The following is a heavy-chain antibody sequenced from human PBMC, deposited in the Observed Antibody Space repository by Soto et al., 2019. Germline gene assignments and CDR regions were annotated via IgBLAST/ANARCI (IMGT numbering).Heavy chain of an antibody. Sequence: SVKVSCKASGGTFSSYAISWVRQAPGQGLEWMGGIIPIFGTANYAQKFQGRVTITADESTSTAYMELSSLRSEDTAVYYCARTSQTYGSEINYYGMDVWGQGTTVTVSS. CDR3: ARTSQTYGSEINYYGMDV. V-gene: IGHV1-69*13. CDR2: IIPIFGTA. CDR1: GGTFSSYA. D-gene: IGHD3-10*01. J-gene: IGHJ6*02.